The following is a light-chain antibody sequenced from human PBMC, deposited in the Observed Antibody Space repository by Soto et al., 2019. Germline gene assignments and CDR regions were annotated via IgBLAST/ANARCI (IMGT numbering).Light chain of an antibody. J-gene: IGLJ3*02. CDR2: GNS. Sequence: QSVLTQPPSVSGAPGQRVTISCTGSSSNIGAGYNVHWYQQLPGTAPKLLIYGNSNRPSGVPDLFSGSKSGTSASLAITGLQAEDEADYYRQSYDSRLSGWVFGGGTKLTVL. CDR1: SSNIGAGYN. V-gene: IGLV1-40*01. CDR3: QSYDSRLSGWV.